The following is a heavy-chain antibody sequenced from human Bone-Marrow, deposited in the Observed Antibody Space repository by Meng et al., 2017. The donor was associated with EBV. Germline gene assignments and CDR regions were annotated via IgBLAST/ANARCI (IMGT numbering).Heavy chain of an antibody. V-gene: IGHV1-69*01. J-gene: IGHJ4*02. CDR2: LIPMVGAP. CDR1: GGTFRSDA. Sequence: VLGLECGAEVKTPGSSVKVLCRTSGGTFRSDAVSWVRQAPGQGLEWMGGLIPMVGAPHYAQKFQGRVTIIADESTSTHSMELNSLRSEDTAMYYCASESGRGFTPDYWGQGTLVTVSS. D-gene: IGHD3-10*01. CDR3: ASESGRGFTPDY.